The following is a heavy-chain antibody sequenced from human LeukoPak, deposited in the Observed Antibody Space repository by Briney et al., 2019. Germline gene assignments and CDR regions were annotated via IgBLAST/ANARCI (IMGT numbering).Heavy chain of an antibody. CDR2: ISSNGGST. V-gene: IGHV3-64D*06. J-gene: IGHJ4*02. Sequence: PGGSLRLSCSASGFTFSSYAMHWVRQAPGKGLEYVSAISSNGGSTYYADSVKGRFTISRGNSKNTLYLQMSSLRAEDTAVYYCVKPARRIAVADAFDYWGQGTLVTVSS. D-gene: IGHD6-19*01. CDR1: GFTFSSYA. CDR3: VKPARRIAVADAFDY.